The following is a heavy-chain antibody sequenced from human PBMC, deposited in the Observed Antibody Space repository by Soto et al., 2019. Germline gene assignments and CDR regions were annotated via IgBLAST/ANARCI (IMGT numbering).Heavy chain of an antibody. CDR3: ARAYYDYVWGSYRPAYYYYGMDV. J-gene: IGHJ6*02. CDR2: IIPIFGTA. V-gene: IGHV1-69*06. CDR1: GCTFSSYV. Sequence: SVKVSCKAAGCTFSSYVSSWGRQAPGEGLEGMGGIIPIFGTANYAQKFQGRVTITADKSTSTAYMELSSLRSEDKAVYYCARAYYDYVWGSYRPAYYYYGMDVWGQGTTVTVYS. D-gene: IGHD3-16*02.